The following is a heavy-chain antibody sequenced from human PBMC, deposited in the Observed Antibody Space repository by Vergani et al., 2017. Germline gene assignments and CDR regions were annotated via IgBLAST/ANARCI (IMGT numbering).Heavy chain of an antibody. V-gene: IGHV3-53*04. Sequence: EVQLVESGGGLVQPGGSLRLSCAASGFTVSSNYMSWVRQAPGKGLEWVSVIYSGCSTYYADSVKGRFTISRHNSKNTLYLQMNSLRAEDTAVYYCAREVAAAGTGLIGYWGQGTLVTVSS. J-gene: IGHJ4*02. CDR1: GFTVSSNY. D-gene: IGHD6-13*01. CDR2: IYSGCST. CDR3: AREVAAAGTGLIGY.